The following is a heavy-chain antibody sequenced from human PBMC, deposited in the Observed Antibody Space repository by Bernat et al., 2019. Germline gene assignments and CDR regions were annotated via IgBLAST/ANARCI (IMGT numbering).Heavy chain of an antibody. Sequence: QVQLVESGGGVVRPGRSLRLSCAASGFTFSSYGMHWVRQAPGKGLEWVAVISYDGSNKYYADSVKGRFTISRDNSKNTLYLQMNSLRAEDTAVYYCAKNLRRYCSGGSCSEIDYWGQGTLVTVSS. J-gene: IGHJ4*02. V-gene: IGHV3-30*18. D-gene: IGHD2-15*01. CDR1: GFTFSSYG. CDR3: AKNLRRYCSGGSCSEIDY. CDR2: ISYDGSNK.